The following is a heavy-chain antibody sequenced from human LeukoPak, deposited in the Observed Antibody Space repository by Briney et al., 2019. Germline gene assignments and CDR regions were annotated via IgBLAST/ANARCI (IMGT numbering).Heavy chain of an antibody. Sequence: SVKVSCKASGGTFSSYAISWVRQAPGQGLEWVGGIIPIFGTANYAQKFQGRVTITTDESTSTAYMELSSLRSEDTAVYYCAKENPHYDSSGYFYLWGQGTLVTVSS. CDR2: IIPIFGTA. J-gene: IGHJ5*02. V-gene: IGHV1-69*05. CDR3: AKENPHYDSSGYFYL. CDR1: GGTFSSYA. D-gene: IGHD3-22*01.